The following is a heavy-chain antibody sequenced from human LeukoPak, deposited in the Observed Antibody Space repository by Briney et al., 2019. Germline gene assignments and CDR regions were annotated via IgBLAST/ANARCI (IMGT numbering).Heavy chain of an antibody. J-gene: IGHJ6*03. CDR2: ISYDGSNK. CDR3: AKVSRDIVVVPAARDYYYYYMDV. D-gene: IGHD2-2*01. CDR1: GFTFSSYG. V-gene: IGHV3-30*18. Sequence: GGSLRLSCAASGFTFSSYGMHWVRQAPGKGLEWVAVISYDGSNKYYADSVKGRFTISRDNSKNTLYLQMNSLRAEDTAVYYCAKVSRDIVVVPAARDYYYYYMDVWGKGTTVTVSS.